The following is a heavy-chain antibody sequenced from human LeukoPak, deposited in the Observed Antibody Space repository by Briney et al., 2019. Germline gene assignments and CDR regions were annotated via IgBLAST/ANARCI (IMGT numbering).Heavy chain of an antibody. J-gene: IGHJ6*03. CDR3: ARGGYSSSSYFYYYMDV. CDR2: SSSSSSNI. CDR1: GFTLSTYD. Sequence: GGSLRLSCAASGFTLSTYDMHWVRQAPGKGLEWVSYSSSSSSNIYDADSMKGRFTLSRDNTKNSLYLQMNSLRDEDTAVYYCARGGYSSSSYFYYYMDVWGKGTTVTVSS. D-gene: IGHD6-6*01. V-gene: IGHV3-21*06.